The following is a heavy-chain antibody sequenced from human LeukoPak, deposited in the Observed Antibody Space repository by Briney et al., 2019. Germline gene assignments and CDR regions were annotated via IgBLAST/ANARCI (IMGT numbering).Heavy chain of an antibody. D-gene: IGHD3-10*01. CDR3: ARRHKLRITMVRGVIWGFDP. V-gene: IGHV4-34*01. CDR1: GGSFSGYY. J-gene: IGHJ5*02. CDR2: INHSGST. Sequence: PSETLSLTCAVYGGSFSGYYWSWIRQPPGKGLEWIGEINHSGSTNYNPSLKSRVTISVDKSKNQFSLKLSSVTAADTAVYYCARRHKLRITMVRGVIWGFDPWGQGTLVTVSS.